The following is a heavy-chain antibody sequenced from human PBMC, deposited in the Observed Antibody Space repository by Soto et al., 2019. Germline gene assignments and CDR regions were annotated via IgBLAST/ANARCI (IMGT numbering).Heavy chain of an antibody. D-gene: IGHD3-3*01. V-gene: IGHV1-69*13. CDR2: IIPIFGTA. Sequence: GASVKVSCKASGGTFSSYAISWVRQAPGQGLEWMGGIIPIFGTANYAQKFQGRVTITADESTSTAYMELSSLRSEDTAVYYCARRSGYHGRGPYGMDVWGQGTTVTVSS. CDR1: GGTFSSYA. CDR3: ARRSGYHGRGPYGMDV. J-gene: IGHJ6*02.